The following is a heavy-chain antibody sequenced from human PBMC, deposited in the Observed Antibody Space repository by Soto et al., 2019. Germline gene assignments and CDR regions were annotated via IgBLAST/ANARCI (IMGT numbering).Heavy chain of an antibody. J-gene: IGHJ4*02. CDR3: ARQFRDGYNAPGF. Sequence: SETLSLTCTVSGGSVSSSYWNWIRQPPGKGLEWVASISYSGSTHYNPSLKSRVTRSVDTSKNQFSLKLSSVTASDTAVYYCARQFRDGYNAPGFWGQGTLVTVSS. CDR2: ISYSGST. D-gene: IGHD5-12*01. V-gene: IGHV4-59*08. CDR1: GGSVSSSY.